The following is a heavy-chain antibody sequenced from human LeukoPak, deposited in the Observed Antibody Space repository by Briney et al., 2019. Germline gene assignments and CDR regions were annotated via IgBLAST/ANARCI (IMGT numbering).Heavy chain of an antibody. CDR2: ISGSGGST. CDR3: AKGLYGDYVLDAFDI. CDR1: GFTFSSYA. V-gene: IGHV3-23*01. Sequence: GGSLRLFCAASGFTFSSYAMSWVRQAPGKGLEWVSAISGSGGSTYYADSVKGRFTISRDNSKNTLYLQMNSLRAEDTAVYYCAKGLYGDYVLDAFDIWGQGTMVTVSS. J-gene: IGHJ3*02. D-gene: IGHD4-17*01.